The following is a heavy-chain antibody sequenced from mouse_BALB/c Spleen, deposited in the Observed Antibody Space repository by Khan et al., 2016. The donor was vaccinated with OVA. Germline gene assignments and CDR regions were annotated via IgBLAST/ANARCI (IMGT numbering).Heavy chain of an antibody. J-gene: IGHJ3*01. CDR2: IWSDGST. Sequence: VQLQESGPGLVAPSQSLSITCTVSGFSLTGFGINWVRQPPGKGLEWLGMIWSDGSTDYNSVLKSRLSISKDDSKSQVFLKMNSLQTDDTARFYWARELRRGVFAYWGQGTLVTVSA. D-gene: IGHD1-2*01. V-gene: IGHV2-6-7*01. CDR1: GFSLTGFG. CDR3: ARELRRGVFAY.